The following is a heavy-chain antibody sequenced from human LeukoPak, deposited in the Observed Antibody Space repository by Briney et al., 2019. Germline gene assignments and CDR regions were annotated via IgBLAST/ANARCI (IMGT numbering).Heavy chain of an antibody. CDR3: AKQGDSGSSEIDY. Sequence: GGSLRLSCAASGFTFSSYEMNWVRQAPGKGLEWVSYISSSGSTIYYADSVKGRFTISRDNAKNSLYLQMNSLRAEDTAVYYCAKQGDSGSSEIDYWGQGTLVTVSS. CDR1: GFTFSSYE. D-gene: IGHD1-26*01. J-gene: IGHJ4*02. V-gene: IGHV3-48*03. CDR2: ISSSGSTI.